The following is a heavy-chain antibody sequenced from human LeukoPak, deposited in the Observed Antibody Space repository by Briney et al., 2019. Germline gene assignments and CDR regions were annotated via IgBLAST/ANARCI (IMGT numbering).Heavy chain of an antibody. J-gene: IGHJ4*02. Sequence: QTGGSLRLSCAASGFTFSNYGMHWVRQAPGKGLEWVAFIRYDGGNKYYADSVKGRFTISRDNSKNTLYLQMNSLRAEDTAVYYCAKGAYGNLDYWGQGTLVTVSS. CDR2: IRYDGGNK. V-gene: IGHV3-30*02. CDR3: AKGAYGNLDY. CDR1: GFTFSNYG. D-gene: IGHD4-11*01.